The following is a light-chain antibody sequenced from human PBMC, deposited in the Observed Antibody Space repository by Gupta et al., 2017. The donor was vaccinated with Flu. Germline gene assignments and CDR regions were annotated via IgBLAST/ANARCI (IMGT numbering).Light chain of an antibody. V-gene: IGLV1-51*01. CDR1: NTNVGNNW. Sequence: VTISCARSNTNVGNNWIYWYQQLPGAAPKLLIYATNRRPSGIPDRFSGSKSGTSATLGIAGLQTGDEADYYCGTWDSSLDSEVFGTGTRVTVL. J-gene: IGLJ1*01. CDR2: ATN. CDR3: GTWDSSLDSEV.